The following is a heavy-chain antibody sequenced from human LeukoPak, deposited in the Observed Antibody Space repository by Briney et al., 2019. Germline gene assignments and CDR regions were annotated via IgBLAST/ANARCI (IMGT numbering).Heavy chain of an antibody. CDR2: ISSSSSYI. CDR1: GFTFSSYN. D-gene: IGHD2-2*01. J-gene: IGHJ3*02. V-gene: IGHV3-21*01. Sequence: GGSLRLSCAASGFTFSSYNMNWVRQAPGKGLEWVSSISSSSSYIYYADSVRVRFTISRDNAKNSLYLQMNSLRAEDTAVYYCARDHPDIVVVPAATHAFDIWGQGTMVTVSS. CDR3: ARDHPDIVVVPAATHAFDI.